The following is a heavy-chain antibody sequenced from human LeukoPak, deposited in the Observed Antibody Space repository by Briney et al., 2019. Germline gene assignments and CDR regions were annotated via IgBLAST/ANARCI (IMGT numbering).Heavy chain of an antibody. CDR3: ARVGSGYGVDY. Sequence: GGSLRLSCAASGFTFSSYAMSWVRQAPGKGLEWVSAISGSGGSTYYADSVKGRFTISRDNAKNSLYLQMNSLRAEDTAVYYCARVGSGYGVDYWGQGTLVTVSS. J-gene: IGHJ4*02. D-gene: IGHD5-12*01. CDR1: GFTFSSYA. V-gene: IGHV3-23*01. CDR2: ISGSGGST.